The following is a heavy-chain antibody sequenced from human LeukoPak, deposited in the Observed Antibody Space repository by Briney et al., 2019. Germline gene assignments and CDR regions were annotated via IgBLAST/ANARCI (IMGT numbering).Heavy chain of an antibody. V-gene: IGHV1-46*01. Sequence: ASVKVSCKASGYTFTSYYMHWVRQAPGQGLEWMGIINPTGGSTNYAQKFQGRVTMTRDTSTSTVYMELSSLRSEDTAVYYCAREGAMVSAFDIWGQGTMVTVSS. CDR3: AREGAMVSAFDI. D-gene: IGHD5-18*01. CDR2: INPTGGST. CDR1: GYTFTSYY. J-gene: IGHJ3*02.